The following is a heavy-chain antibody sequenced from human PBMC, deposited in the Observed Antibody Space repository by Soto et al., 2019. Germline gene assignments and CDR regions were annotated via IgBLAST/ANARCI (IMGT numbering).Heavy chain of an antibody. V-gene: IGHV3-7*02. CDR3: ATSGSFDY. J-gene: IGHJ4*02. CDR2: IKQDGSEQ. CDR1: GFTFSSYW. Sequence: GGSLRLSCAASGFTFSSYWMSWVRQVPGKGLEWVANIKQDGSEQYYVDYVMGRFTISRDNAKNSLYLQMNSLRAEDTAVYYCATSGSFDYWGQGALVTVS. D-gene: IGHD1-26*01.